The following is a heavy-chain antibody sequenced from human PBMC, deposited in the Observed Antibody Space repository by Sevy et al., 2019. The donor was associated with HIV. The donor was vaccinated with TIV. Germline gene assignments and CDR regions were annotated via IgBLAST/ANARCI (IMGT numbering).Heavy chain of an antibody. CDR3: ARSIRGFYSLFDY. CDR2: IYYSGST. D-gene: IGHD5-18*01. CDR1: GGSISSGGYY. V-gene: IGHV4-31*03. Sequence: SETLSLTCTVSGGSISSGGYYWSWIRQHPGKGLEWIGSIYYSGSTYYNPSLKSRVTISVDTSKNQFSLKLSSVTAADTAVYYCARSIRGFYSLFDYWGQGTLVTVSS. J-gene: IGHJ4*02.